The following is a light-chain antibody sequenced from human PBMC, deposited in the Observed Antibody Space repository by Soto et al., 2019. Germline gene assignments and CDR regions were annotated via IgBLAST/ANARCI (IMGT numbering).Light chain of an antibody. J-gene: IGLJ3*02. V-gene: IGLV1-47*02. CDR3: AAWDDSLSAWV. CDR1: SSNIGSNY. Sequence: QSLLTQPPSTSGTPGQRVTISCSGSSSNIGSNYVYWYQQLPGTAPKLLIYTNNQRPSGVPDRFSGSKSGTSASLAISGLRSEDEADYYCAAWDDSLSAWVFGGGTKLTVL. CDR2: TNN.